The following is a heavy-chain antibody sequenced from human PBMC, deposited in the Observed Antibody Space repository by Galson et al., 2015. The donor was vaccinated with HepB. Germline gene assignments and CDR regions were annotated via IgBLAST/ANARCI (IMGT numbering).Heavy chain of an antibody. CDR2: FNHSGST. V-gene: IGHV4-34*01. CDR3: ARLWAATINWFDP. Sequence: ATLSLTCAVYGGSLSGYSWCWLRHPPGRGLGGIGKFNHSGSTNYNPSLKGRVTISVDTSKNQFSLKLSSVPAADTAVYYCARLWAATINWFDPWGQGTLVTVSS. CDR1: GGSLSGYS. D-gene: IGHD3-10*01. J-gene: IGHJ5*02.